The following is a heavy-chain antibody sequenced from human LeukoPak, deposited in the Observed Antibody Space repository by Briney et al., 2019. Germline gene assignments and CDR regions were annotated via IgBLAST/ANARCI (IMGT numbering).Heavy chain of an antibody. CDR2: FSYSGST. V-gene: IGHV4-59*01. CDR3: ARMYSGTSYYFDF. J-gene: IGHJ4*02. CDR1: GVSFSDYH. Sequence: SETLSLTCSVSGVSFSDYHWIWIRQPPAKGLEWMGYFSYSGSTRYNPSLKSRVTMSVDTSKNQFSLRLISVAAADTAVYYCARMYSGTSYYFDFWGQGTLVTVSS. D-gene: IGHD1-26*01.